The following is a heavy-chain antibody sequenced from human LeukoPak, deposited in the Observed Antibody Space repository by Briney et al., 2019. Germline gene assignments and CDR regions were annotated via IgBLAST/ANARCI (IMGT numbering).Heavy chain of an antibody. CDR1: GGTFSIYA. V-gene: IGHV1-69*06. J-gene: IGHJ3*02. CDR3: AREDKGAFDI. CDR2: IIPIFGTA. Sequence: ASVKVSCKASGGTFSIYAISWVRQAPGQGLEWMGGIIPIFGTANYAQKFQGRVTITADKSTSTAYMELSSLRSEDTAVYYCAREDKGAFDIWGQGTMVTVSS.